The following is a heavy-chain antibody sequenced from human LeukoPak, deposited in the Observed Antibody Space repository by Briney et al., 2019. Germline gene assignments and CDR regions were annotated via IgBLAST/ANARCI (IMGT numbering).Heavy chain of an antibody. CDR2: IHSGGST. V-gene: IGHV4-39*01. J-gene: IGHJ4*02. Sequence: KPSETLSLTCTVSGGSMSSSSTYWGWIRQPPGKGLDWIGTIHSGGSTYYNPSLKSRVSISVDTSKNQCSLNLSSVTAADRAVYYCARHVAAADYYFDYWGQGTLVTVS. CDR3: ARHVAAADYYFDY. CDR1: GGSMSSSSTY. D-gene: IGHD6-13*01.